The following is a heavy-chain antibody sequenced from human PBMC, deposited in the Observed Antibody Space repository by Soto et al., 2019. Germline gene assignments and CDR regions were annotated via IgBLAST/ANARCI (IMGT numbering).Heavy chain of an antibody. CDR3: ARDDPNYYGAFVFDN. CDR1: GYTFTSYG. Sequence: GASVKVSCKASGYTFTSYGISWVRQAPGQGLEWMGWISAYNGNTNYAQKLQGRVTMTTDTSTSTAYVELRSLRSDDTAVYFCARDDPNYYGAFVFDNWGQGTLVTVSS. J-gene: IGHJ4*02. CDR2: ISAYNGNT. V-gene: IGHV1-18*01. D-gene: IGHD4-17*01.